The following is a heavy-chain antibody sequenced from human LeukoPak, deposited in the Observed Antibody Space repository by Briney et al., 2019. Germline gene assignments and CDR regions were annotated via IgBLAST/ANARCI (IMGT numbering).Heavy chain of an antibody. CDR3: AKDPEYQLLYPPYFDY. D-gene: IGHD2-2*02. CDR1: GFTFSSYG. CDR2: IRYDGSNK. Sequence: PGGSLRLSCAASGFTFSSYGMHWVRQAPGKGLEWVAFIRYDGSNKYYADSVKGRFTISRDNSKNTLYLQMNSLRAEDTAVYYCAKDPEYQLLYPPYFDYWGQGTLVTVSS. V-gene: IGHV3-30*02. J-gene: IGHJ4*02.